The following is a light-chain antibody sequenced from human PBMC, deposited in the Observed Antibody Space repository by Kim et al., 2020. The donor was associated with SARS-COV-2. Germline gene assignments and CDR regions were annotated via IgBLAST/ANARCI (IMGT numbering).Light chain of an antibody. J-gene: IGLJ2*01. CDR2: GKN. CDR1: SLRTYY. V-gene: IGLV3-19*01. CDR3: QSRDSSGKVV. Sequence: SSELTQDPAVSVASGQTVRITCQGDSLRTYYASWYQQKPGQAPVLVIYGKNNRASGIPDRFSGSSSGNTASLTITGAQAEDEADYYCQSRDSSGKVVFGGGTKLTVL.